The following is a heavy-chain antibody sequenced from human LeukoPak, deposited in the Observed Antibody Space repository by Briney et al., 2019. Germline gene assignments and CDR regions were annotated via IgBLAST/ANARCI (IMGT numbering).Heavy chain of an antibody. J-gene: IGHJ4*02. Sequence: GGSLRLSCVVSGFTFSSYWMSWVRQAPGKGLEWVANIKQDGSEKYYVDSVKGRFTISRDIAKNSLYLQMNSLRAEDTAVYYCASYGSHYYFDYWGQGTLVTVSS. V-gene: IGHV3-7*01. CDR2: IKQDGSEK. D-gene: IGHD4-17*01. CDR3: ASYGSHYYFDY. CDR1: GFTFSSYW.